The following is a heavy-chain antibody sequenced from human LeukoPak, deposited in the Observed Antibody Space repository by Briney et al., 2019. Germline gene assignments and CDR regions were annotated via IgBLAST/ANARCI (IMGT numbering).Heavy chain of an antibody. CDR2: VDYTGIT. CDR1: GGFISSSGYY. J-gene: IGHJ4*02. Sequence: PSETLSLTCTVSGGFISSSGYYWGWIRQPPGKGLEWIGSVDYTGITSHSPSLKSRVTISVDTSKNQFSLKVSSVSAADTGVYYCVRLGRIPAAMSSVPYWGQGTLVTVSS. V-gene: IGHV4-39*01. D-gene: IGHD2-2*01. CDR3: VRLGRIPAAMSSVPY.